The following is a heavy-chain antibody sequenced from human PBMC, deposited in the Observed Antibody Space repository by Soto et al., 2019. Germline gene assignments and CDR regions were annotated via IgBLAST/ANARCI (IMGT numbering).Heavy chain of an antibody. J-gene: IGHJ4*02. Sequence: PGEALKISCKGFLYSFSHFWIGRGGQMPGKGLEWMGIIYPGDSDTRYSPSFQGQVTISADKSISTAYLQWSSLKASDTAMYYCAVTYGDSYYFDYWGQGTLVTVSS. CDR3: AVTYGDSYYFDY. V-gene: IGHV5-51*01. CDR2: IYPGDSDT. D-gene: IGHD4-17*01. CDR1: LYSFSHFW.